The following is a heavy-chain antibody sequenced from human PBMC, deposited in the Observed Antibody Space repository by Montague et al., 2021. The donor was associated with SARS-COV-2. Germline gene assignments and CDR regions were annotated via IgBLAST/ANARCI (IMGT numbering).Heavy chain of an antibody. Sequence: SETLSLTCAVYGGSFSGYYWSWIRQPPGKGLEWIGEINHSGGTNYNPSLKSRVTISVDTSKNQFSLKLSSVTAADTAVYYCARVCYYGSGTSLGMDVWGQGTTVTVSS. J-gene: IGHJ6*02. CDR1: GGSFSGYY. CDR3: ARVCYYGSGTSLGMDV. CDR2: INHSGGT. V-gene: IGHV4-34*01. D-gene: IGHD3-10*01.